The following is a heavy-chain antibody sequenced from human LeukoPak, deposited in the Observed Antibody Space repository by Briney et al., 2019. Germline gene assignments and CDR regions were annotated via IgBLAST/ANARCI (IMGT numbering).Heavy chain of an antibody. CDR2: INPNSGGT. CDR1: GYTFTGYY. J-gene: IGHJ4*02. V-gene: IGHV1-2*02. CDR3: ARDPYSSSWFTPYWMDY. D-gene: IGHD6-13*01. Sequence: ASVKVSCKASGYTFTGYYMHWVRQAPGQGLEWMGWINPNSGGTNYAQKFQGRVTMTRDTSISTAYMELRSLRSDDTAVYYCARDPYSSSWFTPYWMDYWGQGTLVTVSS.